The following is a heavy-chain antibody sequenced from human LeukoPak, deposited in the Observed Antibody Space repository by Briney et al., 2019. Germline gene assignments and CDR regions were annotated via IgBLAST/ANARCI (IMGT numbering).Heavy chain of an antibody. J-gene: IGHJ4*02. Sequence: GGSLRLSCVASGFTFSGYAMHWVRQAPGKGLEWVAVISYDGSNRYYRDSVKGRFTISRDNSKNTLYLQMNSLRAEDTAVYYCVLGSGSGSYGGVDYWGQGTLVTVSS. CDR1: GFTFSGYA. CDR3: VLGSGSGSYGGVDY. V-gene: IGHV3-30*04. CDR2: ISYDGSNR. D-gene: IGHD3-10*01.